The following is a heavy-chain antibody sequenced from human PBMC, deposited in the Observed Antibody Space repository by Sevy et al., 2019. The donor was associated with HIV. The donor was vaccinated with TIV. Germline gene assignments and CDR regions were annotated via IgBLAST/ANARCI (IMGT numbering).Heavy chain of an antibody. CDR1: RFAFSSYG. V-gene: IGHV3-30*03. CDR2: IYHDGGKK. CDR3: ASNQLGEVAFDY. Sequence: GGSLRLSCAASRFAFSSYGMHWVRQAPGKGLEWVAFIYHDGGKKHYADSVKGRFTISRDNSENTLYLQMNSLRPEDTAVYYCASNQLGEVAFDYWGQGTLVTVSS. D-gene: IGHD3-3*01. J-gene: IGHJ4*02.